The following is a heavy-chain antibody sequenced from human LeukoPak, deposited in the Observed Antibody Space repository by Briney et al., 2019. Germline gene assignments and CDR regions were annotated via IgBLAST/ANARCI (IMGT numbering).Heavy chain of an antibody. CDR1: GFTFSNFA. CDR3: AKGAAAGKVDWFDP. D-gene: IGHD6-13*01. J-gene: IGHJ5*02. CDR2: ITGYGAT. Sequence: GGSLRLSRAASGFTFSNFAMMWVRQAPGTGLQWVSTITGYGATFYADSVRGRFTIFRDTSKNTLFLQMNSLGAEDTAVYYCAKGAAAGKVDWFDPWGQGTLVTVSS. V-gene: IGHV3-23*01.